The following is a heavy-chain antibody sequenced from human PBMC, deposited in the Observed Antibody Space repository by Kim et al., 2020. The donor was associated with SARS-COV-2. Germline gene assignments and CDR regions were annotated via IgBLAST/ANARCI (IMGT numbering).Heavy chain of an antibody. D-gene: IGHD3-16*02. CDR1: GFTFSSYA. J-gene: IGHJ5*02. Sequence: GGSLRLSCAASGFTFSSYAMSWVRQAPGKGLEWVSAISGSGGSTYYADSVKGRFTISRDNSKNTLYLQMNSLRAEDTAVYYCAKDLGDYVWGSYRGWFDPWGQGTLVTVSS. CDR3: AKDLGDYVWGSYRGWFDP. V-gene: IGHV3-23*01. CDR2: ISGSGGST.